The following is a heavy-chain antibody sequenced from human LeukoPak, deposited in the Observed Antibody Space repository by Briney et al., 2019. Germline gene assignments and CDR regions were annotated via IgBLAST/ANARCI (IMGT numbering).Heavy chain of an antibody. J-gene: IGHJ4*02. CDR1: GFPFSTYS. D-gene: IGHD2/OR15-2a*01. Sequence: GGSLRLSCAASGFPFSTYSMHWVRQAPGKGLEWVAVISSDESSENYADSVEGRFTISRDNSKNTLYLQMNTLRAEDTAVYYCAREKYCIATDCLHGRFYFDYWGQGTLVTVPS. CDR2: ISSDESSE. V-gene: IGHV3-30*04. CDR3: AREKYCIATDCLHGRFYFDY.